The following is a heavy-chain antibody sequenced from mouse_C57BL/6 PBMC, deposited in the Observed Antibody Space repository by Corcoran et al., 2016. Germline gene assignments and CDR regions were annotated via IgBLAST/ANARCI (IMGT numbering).Heavy chain of an antibody. CDR2: IYPGDGDT. V-gene: IGHV1-80*01. Sequence: QVQLQQSGAELVKPGASVKISCKASGYAFSSYWMNWVKQRPGKGLEWIGQIYPGDGDTNYNGKFKGKATLTADKSSSTAYMQLSSLTSEDSAVYFCASEGITTVVAPAWFAYWGQGTLVTVSA. J-gene: IGHJ3*01. CDR3: ASEGITTVVAPAWFAY. CDR1: GYAFSSYW. D-gene: IGHD1-1*01.